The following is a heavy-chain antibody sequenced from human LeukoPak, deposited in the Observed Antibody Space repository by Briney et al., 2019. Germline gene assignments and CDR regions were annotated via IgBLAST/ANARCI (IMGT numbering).Heavy chain of an antibody. CDR2: IIPIFGTA. V-gene: IGHV1-69*05. CDR1: GGTFSSYA. J-gene: IGHJ5*02. D-gene: IGHD3-3*01. CDR3: ARSNLRFLNWFDP. Sequence: ALVKVSCKASGGTFSSYAISWVRQAPGQGLEWMGRIIPIFGTANYAQKFQGRVTITTDESTSTAYMELSSLRSEDTAVYYCARSNLRFLNWFDPWGQGTLVTVSS.